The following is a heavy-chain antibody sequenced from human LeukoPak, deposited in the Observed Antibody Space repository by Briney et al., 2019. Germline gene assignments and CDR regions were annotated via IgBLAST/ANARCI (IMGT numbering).Heavy chain of an antibody. CDR1: GYTFTSYY. V-gene: IGHV1-46*01. CDR2: INPSGGST. D-gene: IGHD2-2*01. Sequence: ASVKVSCKASGYTFTSYYMHWVRQAPGQGLEWMGIINPSGGSTSYAQKFQGRVTMTRDMSTSTVYMELSGLRSEDTAVYYCARGRGNIVVVPAAIPGRETRWFDPWGQGTLVTVSS. J-gene: IGHJ5*02. CDR3: ARGRGNIVVVPAAIPGRETRWFDP.